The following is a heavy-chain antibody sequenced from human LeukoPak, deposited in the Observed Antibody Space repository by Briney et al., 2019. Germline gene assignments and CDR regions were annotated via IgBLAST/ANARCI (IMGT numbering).Heavy chain of an antibody. CDR1: GGSFSGYY. CDR3: ARRGRGFDY. J-gene: IGHJ4*02. V-gene: IGHV4-34*01. Sequence: SETLSLTCAVYGGSFSGYYWSWIRQPPGKGLEWIGEINHSGSTNYNPSLKSRVTISVDTSKNQFSLKLSSVTAADTAVYYCARRGRGFDYWGQGTLVTVSS. D-gene: IGHD3-10*01. CDR2: INHSGST.